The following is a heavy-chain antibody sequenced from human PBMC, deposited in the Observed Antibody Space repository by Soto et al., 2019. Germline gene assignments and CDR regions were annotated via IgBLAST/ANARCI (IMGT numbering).Heavy chain of an antibody. CDR2: IYYSGST. CDR1: GGSISSGGYY. D-gene: IGHD5-12*01. Sequence: PSETLSLTCTVSGGSISSGGYYWSWIRQHPGKGLEWIGYIYYSGSTYYNPSLKSRVTISVDTSKNQFSLKLSSVTAADTAVYYCARDSGGYDPNWFDPWGQGTLVNVSS. J-gene: IGHJ5*02. CDR3: ARDSGGYDPNWFDP. V-gene: IGHV4-31*03.